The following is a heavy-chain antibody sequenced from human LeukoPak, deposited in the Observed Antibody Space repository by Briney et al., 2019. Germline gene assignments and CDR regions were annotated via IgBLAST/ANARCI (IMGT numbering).Heavy chain of an antibody. CDR3: ANPYSSSWYKKYFQH. CDR1: GFTFSSYA. J-gene: IGHJ1*01. CDR2: ISGSGGST. Sequence: PGGSLRLSCAASGFTFSSYAMSWVRQAPGKGLEWVSAISGSGGSTYYADSVKGRFTISRDNSKNTLYLQMNSLRAEDTAVYYCANPYSSSWYKKYFQHWGQGTLVTVSS. V-gene: IGHV3-23*01. D-gene: IGHD6-13*01.